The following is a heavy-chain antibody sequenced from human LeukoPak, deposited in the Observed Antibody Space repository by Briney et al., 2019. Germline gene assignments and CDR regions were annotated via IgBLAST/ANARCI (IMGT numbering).Heavy chain of an antibody. Sequence: GGSLRLSCAASGITFSSYWMHWVRQAPGKGLVWVSRINSDGSSTSYADSVKGRFTISRDNAKNTLYLQMNSLRAEDTALYYCAGYYYGGSAYDYWGQGTLVTVSS. V-gene: IGHV3-74*01. J-gene: IGHJ4*02. CDR1: GITFSSYW. CDR2: INSDGSST. CDR3: AGYYYGGSAYDY. D-gene: IGHD3-22*01.